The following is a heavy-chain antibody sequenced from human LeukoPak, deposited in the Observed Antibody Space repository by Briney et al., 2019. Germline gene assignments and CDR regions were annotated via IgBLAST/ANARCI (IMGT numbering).Heavy chain of an antibody. V-gene: IGHV3-11*06. Sequence: GGSLRLSCEASGFTFSDYYLGWIRQAPGKGLEWISYISGSSSHINYADSVKGRFTISRDNAKKSVYLQMDSLRVEDTAVYYCARRDYGGNPFDSWGRGTLVTVSS. D-gene: IGHD4-23*01. CDR1: GFTFSDYY. CDR2: ISGSSSHI. CDR3: ARRDYGGNPFDS. J-gene: IGHJ4*02.